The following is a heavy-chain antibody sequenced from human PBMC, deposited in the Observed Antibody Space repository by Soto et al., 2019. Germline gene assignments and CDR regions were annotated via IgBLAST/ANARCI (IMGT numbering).Heavy chain of an antibody. CDR3: AASIFYYGMDV. CDR2: IYPGDSDT. V-gene: IGHV5-51*01. J-gene: IGHJ6*02. Sequence: GDSLKISCKCFGYTFTNYWIGWVLQMPGKGPEWMGIIYPGDSDTKYNPSFQGQVTISADKSITTTYLQWSSLKASDTAIYYCAASIFYYGMDVWGQGTTVTVSS. CDR1: GYTFTNYW.